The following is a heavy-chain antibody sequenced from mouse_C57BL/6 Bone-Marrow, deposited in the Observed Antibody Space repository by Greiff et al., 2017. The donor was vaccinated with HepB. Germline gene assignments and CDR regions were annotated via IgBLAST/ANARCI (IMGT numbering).Heavy chain of an antibody. J-gene: IGHJ2*01. CDR1: GYTFTSYW. CDR2: IDPSDSYT. V-gene: IGHV1-50*01. D-gene: IGHD2-4*01. CDR3: ARSGVMITTGYYFDY. Sequence: QVQLQQPGAELVKPGASVKLSCKASGYTFTSYWMQWVKQRPGQGLEWIGEIDPSDSYTNYNQKFKGKATLTVDTSSSTAYMQLSSLTSEDSAVYYCARSGVMITTGYYFDYWGQGTTLTVSS.